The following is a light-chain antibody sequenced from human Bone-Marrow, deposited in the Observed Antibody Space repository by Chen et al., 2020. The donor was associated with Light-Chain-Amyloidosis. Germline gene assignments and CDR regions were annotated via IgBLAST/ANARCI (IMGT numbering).Light chain of an antibody. Sequence: QSALTQPASVSGSPGQSITTSCTGTSSDIGSYNLVSWYQQHPGKAPQLLIYEVTQRPSGVSGRFSGSKSGNTASLTISGLRTDDEAYYFRCSFVGTSTPLFGGGSKLTV. V-gene: IGLV2-23*02. CDR2: EVT. CDR3: CSFVGTSTPL. CDR1: SSDIGSYNL. J-gene: IGLJ2*01.